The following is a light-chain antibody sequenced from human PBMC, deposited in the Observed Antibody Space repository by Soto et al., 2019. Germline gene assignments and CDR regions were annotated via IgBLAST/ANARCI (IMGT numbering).Light chain of an antibody. Sequence: EIVLTQSRGTVSLSPVERATLSCRASQSVSSTYLAWYQQKPGQAPRLLIYGASSRATGIPDRFSGSGSGTDFTLTISRLEPEDFAIYYCHQYNNWRTFGQGTKVDI. CDR3: HQYNNWRT. CDR2: GAS. J-gene: IGKJ1*01. CDR1: QSVSSTY. V-gene: IGKV3-20*01.